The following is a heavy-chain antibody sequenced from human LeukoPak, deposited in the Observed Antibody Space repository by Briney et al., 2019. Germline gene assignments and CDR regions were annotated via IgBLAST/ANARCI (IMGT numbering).Heavy chain of an antibody. Sequence: PSETLSLTCTVSGGSISSSSYYWGWIRQPPGKGLEWIGSIYYSGSTYYNPSLKSRVTISVDTSKNQFSLKLSSVTAADTAVYYCARDPRYYYDSSGYAFDIWGQGTMVTVSS. V-gene: IGHV4-39*02. D-gene: IGHD3-22*01. CDR3: ARDPRYYYDSSGYAFDI. J-gene: IGHJ3*02. CDR1: GGSISSSSYY. CDR2: IYYSGST.